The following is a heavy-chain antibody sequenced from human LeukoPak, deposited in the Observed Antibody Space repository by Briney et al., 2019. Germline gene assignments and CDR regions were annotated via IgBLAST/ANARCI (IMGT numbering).Heavy chain of an antibody. CDR2: IRGGCGSA. Sequence: GRSLRLFCTASGFTFSTSAMRSVRQAPGNWPESVSAIRGGCGSAFYAVSVKGRFTISRDNSKYTLFLQMNSLRAEDTAVYYCARDPNGDYIGAFDMWGPGTMVTVSS. CDR1: GFTFSTSA. D-gene: IGHD4-17*01. J-gene: IGHJ3*02. V-gene: IGHV3-23*01. CDR3: ARDPNGDYIGAFDM.